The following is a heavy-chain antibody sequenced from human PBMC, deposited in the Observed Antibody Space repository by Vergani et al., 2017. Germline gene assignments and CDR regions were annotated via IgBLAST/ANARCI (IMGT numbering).Heavy chain of an antibody. CDR1: GGSVSSGSYY. CDR2: IYSSGST. CDR3: ARDGIPGYRSGWSFDY. Sequence: QVQLQESGPGLVKPSETLSLTCTVSGGSVSSGSYYWSWIRQPPGKGLEWIGYIYSSGSTNYNPPLKSRLTISVDTSKNQFSLKLSSVPAADTAVYYCARDGIPGYRSGWSFDYWGQGTLVTVSS. J-gene: IGHJ4*02. V-gene: IGHV4-61*01. D-gene: IGHD6-19*01.